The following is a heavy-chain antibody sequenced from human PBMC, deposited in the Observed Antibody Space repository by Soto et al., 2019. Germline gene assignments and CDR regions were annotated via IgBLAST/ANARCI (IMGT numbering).Heavy chain of an antibody. D-gene: IGHD6-19*01. CDR3: AREYHSGWPLDY. V-gene: IGHV3-30-3*01. J-gene: IGHJ4*02. CDR1: GFTFSSYA. CDR2: ISYDGSNK. Sequence: VGSLRLSCAASGFTFSSYAMHWVRQAPGKGLEWVAVISYDGSNKYYADSVKGRFTISRDNSKNTLYLQMNSLRAEDTAVYYCAREYHSGWPLDYWGQGTLVTVS.